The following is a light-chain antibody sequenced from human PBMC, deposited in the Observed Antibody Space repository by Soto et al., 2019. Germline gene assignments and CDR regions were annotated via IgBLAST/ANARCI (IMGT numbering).Light chain of an antibody. CDR3: QQYYTTPLT. CDR1: QSVLYSSNNKNY. V-gene: IGKV4-1*01. Sequence: DIVLTQSPDSLAVSLGERATFNCKSSQSVLYSSNNKNYLAWYQQKPGQPPKLVIYWASTRESGVPDRFSGSGAGTDFTLTISSLQAEDVAVYCCQQYYTTPLTFGPGTKVDI. J-gene: IGKJ3*01. CDR2: WAS.